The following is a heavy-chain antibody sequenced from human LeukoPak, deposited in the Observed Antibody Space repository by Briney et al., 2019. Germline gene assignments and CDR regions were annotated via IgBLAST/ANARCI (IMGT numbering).Heavy chain of an antibody. D-gene: IGHD3-9*01. Sequence: GASVKVSCKASGYTFTSYGISWVRQAPGQGLEWMGWISAYNGNTNYAQKLQGRVTMTTDTSTSTAYMELSRLRSDDAAVYHCVREYYDILTGSGGAGYYFDYWGQGTLVTVSS. J-gene: IGHJ4*02. V-gene: IGHV1-18*01. CDR3: VREYYDILTGSGGAGYYFDY. CDR1: GYTFTSYG. CDR2: ISAYNGNT.